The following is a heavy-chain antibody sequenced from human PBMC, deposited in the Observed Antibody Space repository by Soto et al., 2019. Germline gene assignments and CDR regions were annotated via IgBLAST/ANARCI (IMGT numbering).Heavy chain of an antibody. D-gene: IGHD6-19*01. CDR3: TTDLISGWADY. CDR1: GFTFSRAW. J-gene: IGHJ4*02. CDR2: MKGKIDGGTT. V-gene: IGHV3-15*07. Sequence: EVQLVESGGGLVKPGGSLRLSCAASGFTFSRAWMNWVRQAPGKGLEWVGRMKGKIDGGTTDYASPVKGRFTISRDESKSTLYLQMNSLKTEDLAVYYCTTDLISGWADYWGQGTLVSVSS.